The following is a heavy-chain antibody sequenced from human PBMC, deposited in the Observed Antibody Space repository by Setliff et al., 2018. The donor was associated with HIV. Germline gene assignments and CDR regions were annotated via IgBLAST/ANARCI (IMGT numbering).Heavy chain of an antibody. D-gene: IGHD6-6*01. CDR2: IFYTGST. Sequence: TSETLSLTCTVSGDSITGHYWNWIRQPPGKGLEWIGYIFYTGSTNYNPSLKSRVTITADKSTNTAYMELIGLKSEDTAVYYCARDPTGGAARFDYWGQGTLVTVSS. J-gene: IGHJ4*02. V-gene: IGHV4-59*11. CDR3: ARDPTGGAARFDY. CDR1: GDSITGHY.